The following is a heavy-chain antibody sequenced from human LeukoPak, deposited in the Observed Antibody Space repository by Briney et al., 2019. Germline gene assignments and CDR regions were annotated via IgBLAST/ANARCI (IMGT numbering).Heavy chain of an antibody. CDR1: GFTVSSNY. Sequence: GSLRLSCAASGFTVSSNYMSWVRQAPGRGLEWVSVIYSGGSTYYADSVKGRFTISRDNSKNTLYLQMNSLRAEDTAVYYCARDNPNSSGYCWGQGTLVSVSS. CDR3: ARDNPNSSGYC. D-gene: IGHD6-19*01. J-gene: IGHJ4*02. CDR2: IYSGGST. V-gene: IGHV3-66*01.